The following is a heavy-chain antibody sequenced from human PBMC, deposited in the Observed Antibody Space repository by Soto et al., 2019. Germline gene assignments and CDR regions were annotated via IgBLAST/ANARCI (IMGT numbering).Heavy chain of an antibody. D-gene: IGHD3-22*01. J-gene: IGHJ3*02. Sequence: ASVKVSCKASGGTFSSYAISWVRQAPGQGLEWMGGIIPIFGTANYAQKFQGRVTITADESTSTAYMELSSLRSEDTAVYYCARDYPTYYYDSSGYYPRSGNPNDAFDIWGQGTMVTVSS. CDR3: ARDYPTYYYDSSGYYPRSGNPNDAFDI. CDR1: GGTFSSYA. V-gene: IGHV1-69*13. CDR2: IIPIFGTA.